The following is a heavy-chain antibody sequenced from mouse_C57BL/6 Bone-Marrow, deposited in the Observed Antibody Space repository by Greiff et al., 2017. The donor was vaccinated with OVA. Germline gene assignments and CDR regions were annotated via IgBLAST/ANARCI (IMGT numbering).Heavy chain of an antibody. CDR2: IDPSDSYT. J-gene: IGHJ1*03. CDR3: ASLRGYLDV. Sequence: VQLQQPGAELVRPGPSVKLSCKASGYTFTSYWMQWVKQRPGQGLEWIGVIDPSDSYTNYNQKFKGKATLTVDTSSSTAYMQLSSLTSEDSAVYYCASLRGYLDVWGTGTTVTVSS. V-gene: IGHV1-59*01. CDR1: GYTFTSYW.